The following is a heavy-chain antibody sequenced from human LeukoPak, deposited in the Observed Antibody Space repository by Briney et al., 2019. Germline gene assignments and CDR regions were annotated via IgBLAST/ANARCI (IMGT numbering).Heavy chain of an antibody. Sequence: ASVKVSCKASGYTFTSYGISWVRQAPGQGLEWMGWISAYNGNTNYAQKLQGRVTMTTDTSTSTAYMELRSLRSDDAAVYCCARERSSGQSDYWGQGTLVTVSS. D-gene: IGHD3-22*01. CDR3: ARERSSGQSDY. J-gene: IGHJ4*02. V-gene: IGHV1-18*01. CDR2: ISAYNGNT. CDR1: GYTFTSYG.